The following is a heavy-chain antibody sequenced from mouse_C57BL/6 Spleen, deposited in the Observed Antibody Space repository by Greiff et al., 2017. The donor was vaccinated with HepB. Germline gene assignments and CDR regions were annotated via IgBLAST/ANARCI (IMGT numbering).Heavy chain of an antibody. Sequence: VQLQQSGAELVRPGASVKLSCTASGFNIKDDYMHWVKQRPEQGLEWIGWIDPENGDTEYASKFQGKATITADTSSNTAYLQLSSLTSEDTAVYCCTTVVAPDYWGQGTTLTVSS. D-gene: IGHD1-1*01. CDR1: GFNIKDDY. V-gene: IGHV14-4*01. J-gene: IGHJ2*01. CDR3: TTVVAPDY. CDR2: IDPENGDT.